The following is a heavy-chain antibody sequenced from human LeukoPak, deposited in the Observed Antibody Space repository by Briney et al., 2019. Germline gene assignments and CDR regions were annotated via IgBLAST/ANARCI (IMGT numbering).Heavy chain of an antibody. V-gene: IGHV3-23*01. Sequence: GGSLRLSCAASGFTFSTYAMTWVRQAPGKGLEWVSVIIGSGGSTFYADSVKGRFTISRDNSKSTLYLQMGSLRAEDTAVYYCAKDLIPNSGWYYFDYWGQGTLVTVSS. CDR3: AKDLIPNSGWYYFDY. CDR1: GFTFSTYA. J-gene: IGHJ4*02. D-gene: IGHD6-13*01. CDR2: IIGSGGST.